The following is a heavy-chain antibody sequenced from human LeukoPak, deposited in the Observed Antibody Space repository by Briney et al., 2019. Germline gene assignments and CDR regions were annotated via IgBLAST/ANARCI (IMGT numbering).Heavy chain of an antibody. CDR3: ATWGSIAARPLDY. D-gene: IGHD6-6*01. Sequence: ASVKVSCKASGYTFASYYMHWVRQAPGQGLEWMGIINPSGGSTSYAQKFQGRVTMTRDTSTSTVYMELSSLRSEDTAVYYCATWGSIAARPLDYWGQGTLVTVSS. V-gene: IGHV1-46*03. CDR2: INPSGGST. J-gene: IGHJ4*02. CDR1: GYTFASYY.